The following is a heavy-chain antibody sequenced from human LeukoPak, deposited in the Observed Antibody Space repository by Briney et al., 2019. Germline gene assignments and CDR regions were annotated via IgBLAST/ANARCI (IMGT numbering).Heavy chain of an antibody. CDR3: ARDHWQTPSYFDY. J-gene: IGHJ4*02. V-gene: IGHV1-18*01. D-gene: IGHD1-1*01. CDR2: ISVYNANT. CDR1: GYRFTNYG. Sequence: ASVNASCKASGYRFTNYGISWVRQAPGQGLEWMGWISVYNANTNYAQKLQGRVTMATDTSTSTAYMELRSLRSVDTAVYYCARDHWQTPSYFDYWGQGTLVTVSS.